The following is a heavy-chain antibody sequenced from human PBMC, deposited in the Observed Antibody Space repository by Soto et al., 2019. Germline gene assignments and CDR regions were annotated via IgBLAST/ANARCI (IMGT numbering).Heavy chain of an antibody. D-gene: IGHD3-16*01. V-gene: IGHV4-30-4*01. CDR3: AREGGESSDGLYYFDS. Sequence: SETLSLTCTVSGGSTSSDNYWSWIRQPSGKGLEWIGHIYYSGNTDYNPSLKSRLAISIDTSKNQFSLKLSSVTAADTAVYFCAREGGESSDGLYYFDSWGQGSLVTVSS. J-gene: IGHJ4*02. CDR1: GGSTSSDNY. CDR2: IYYSGNT.